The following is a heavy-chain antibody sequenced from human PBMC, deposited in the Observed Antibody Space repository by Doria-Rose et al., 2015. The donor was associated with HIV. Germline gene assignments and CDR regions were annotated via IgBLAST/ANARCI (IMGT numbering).Heavy chain of an antibody. CDR3: ARGLLRGGWNDVDYYYGMDV. V-gene: IGHV4-34*01. CDR2: IHHSGST. Sequence: QVQLQESGAGLVKPSETLSLTCAVFGGSFSGYYWSWIRQPPGKGLAWIGEIHHSGSTTYKTSIKSRVTISLDTSKNLFSLKLSSVTAADTAVYYCARGLLRGGWNDVDYYYGMDVWGQGTTVTVSS. D-gene: IGHD1-1*01. CDR1: GGSFSGYY. J-gene: IGHJ6*02.